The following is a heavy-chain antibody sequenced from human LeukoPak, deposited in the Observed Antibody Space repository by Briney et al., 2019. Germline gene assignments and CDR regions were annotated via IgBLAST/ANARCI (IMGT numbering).Heavy chain of an antibody. V-gene: IGHV3-66*01. D-gene: IGHD1-26*01. CDR3: ARTRGQSYYLDY. CDR2: IYSGGST. J-gene: IGHJ4*02. Sequence: GGSLRLSCAASGFTVSSNYMSWVRQAPGKGLEWVSVIYSGGSTYYADSVKGRFTISRDNSKNTLYLQMNSLRAEDTAVYYCARTRGQSYYLDYWGQGTLVTVSS. CDR1: GFTVSSNY.